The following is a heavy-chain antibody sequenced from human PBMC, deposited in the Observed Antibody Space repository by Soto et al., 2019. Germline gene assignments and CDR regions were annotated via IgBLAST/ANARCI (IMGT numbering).Heavy chain of an antibody. CDR2: IYYSGST. Sequence: SETLSLTCTVSGGSISSSSYYWGWIRQPPGKGLEWIGSIYYSGSTYYNPSLKSRVTISVDTSKNQFSPKLSSVTAADTAVYYCASLYSYGAYYYYGMDVWGQGTTVTVSS. J-gene: IGHJ6*02. V-gene: IGHV4-39*01. D-gene: IGHD5-18*01. CDR3: ASLYSYGAYYYYGMDV. CDR1: GGSISSSSYY.